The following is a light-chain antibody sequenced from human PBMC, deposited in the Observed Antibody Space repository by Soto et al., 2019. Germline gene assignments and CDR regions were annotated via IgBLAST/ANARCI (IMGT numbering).Light chain of an antibody. CDR2: EVS. V-gene: IGLV2-23*02. Sequence: QSALTQPASVSGSPGQSITISCTGSSSDVGTYDLVSWYQQHPGKAPTLIIYEVSERSSGVSNRFSGSKSGNTASLTISGLQAEDEADYYCFSYAGSSTYVFGAGTKLTVL. J-gene: IGLJ1*01. CDR1: SSDVGTYDL. CDR3: FSYAGSSTYV.